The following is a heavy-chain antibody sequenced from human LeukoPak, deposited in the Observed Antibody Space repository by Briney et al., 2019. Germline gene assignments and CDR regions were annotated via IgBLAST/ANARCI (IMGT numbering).Heavy chain of an antibody. CDR1: GFALSSYA. CDR2: SSHDGANT. Sequence: RSGGSLRLSCAASGFALSSYAVLWVRHAPGKRLEWVTWSSHDGANTYSADFVKGRLTVSRDNAKNTLYLQMNSLTIDDTAVYYCARGGVEQGNRIYLDSWGQGTLVTVSS. V-gene: IGHV3-30-3*01. D-gene: IGHD1/OR15-1a*01. J-gene: IGHJ4*02. CDR3: ARGGVEQGNRIYLDS.